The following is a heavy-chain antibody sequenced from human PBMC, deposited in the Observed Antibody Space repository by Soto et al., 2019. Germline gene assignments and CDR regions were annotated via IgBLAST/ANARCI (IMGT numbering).Heavy chain of an antibody. CDR2: IYYSGST. Sequence: SETLSLTCTVSGGSISSGFYYWSWIRQHPGKGLEWIGYIYYSGSTYYNPSLKSRVTISVDTSKNQFSLKLSSVTAADTAVYYCARGSFPSRFDPWGQGTLVTVSS. CDR3: ARGSFPSRFDP. V-gene: IGHV4-31*03. J-gene: IGHJ5*02. D-gene: IGHD3-16*02. CDR1: GGSISSGFYY.